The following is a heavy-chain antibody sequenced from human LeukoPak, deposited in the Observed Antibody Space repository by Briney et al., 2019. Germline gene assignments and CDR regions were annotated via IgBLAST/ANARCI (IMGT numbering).Heavy chain of an antibody. CDR2: IIPIFGTA. CDR3: ARDANIYDFWSGYYMDYYFDY. J-gene: IGHJ4*02. CDR1: GGTFSSYA. Sequence: SVKVSCKASGGTFSSYAISWVRQAPGQGLEWMGGIIPIFGTANYTQKFQGRVTITADESTSTAYMELSSLRSEDTAVYYCARDANIYDFWSGYYMDYYFDYWGQGTLVTVSS. V-gene: IGHV1-69*13. D-gene: IGHD3-3*01.